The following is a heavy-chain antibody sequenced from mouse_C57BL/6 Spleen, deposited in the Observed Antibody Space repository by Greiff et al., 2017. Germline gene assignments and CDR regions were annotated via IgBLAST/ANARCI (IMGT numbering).Heavy chain of an antibody. D-gene: IGHD1-1*01. CDR2: IDPSDSET. V-gene: IGHV1-52*01. Sequence: QVQLQQPGAELVRPGSSVKLSCKASGYTFTSYWMHWVKQRPIQGLEWIGNIDPSDSETHYNQKFKDKATLTVDKSSSTAYMQLSSLTSEDSAVYYCARFPYYYGSSYYFDDWGQGTTLTVSS. J-gene: IGHJ2*01. CDR1: GYTFTSYW. CDR3: ARFPYYYGSSYYFDD.